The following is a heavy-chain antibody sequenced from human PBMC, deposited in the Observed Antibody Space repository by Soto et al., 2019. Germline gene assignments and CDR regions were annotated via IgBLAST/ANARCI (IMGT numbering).Heavy chain of an antibody. D-gene: IGHD6-13*01. CDR2: ISGGGPPT. CDR1: GFTFSSYG. V-gene: IGHV3-23*01. CDR3: AIRTYSTGWYCPDL. Sequence: EVQMLESGGGLVQPGGSLRLSCTGSGFTFSSYGMSWVRQAPGKGLEWISGISGGGPPTYYADSVRGRFTISRDNSKNTLYLQMNSLRAEDTAVYYCAIRTYSTGWYCPDLWGRGTLVTVSA. J-gene: IGHJ5*02.